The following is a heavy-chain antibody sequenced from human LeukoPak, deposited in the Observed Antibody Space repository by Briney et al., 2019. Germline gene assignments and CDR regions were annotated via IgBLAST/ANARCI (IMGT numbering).Heavy chain of an antibody. CDR1: GFSFSYYW. CDR3: LRVDDTNGHNWFDP. CDR2: IIGDGTRT. D-gene: IGHD2-8*01. Sequence: GGSLRLSCATSGFSFSYYWMHWVRQGSGKGRVWVSRIIGDGTRTDYADSVKGRFTIPRDNAKSTLYLQMNSLTVEDTAVYYCLRVDDTNGHNWFDPWGQGTLVTVSS. V-gene: IGHV3-74*01. J-gene: IGHJ5*02.